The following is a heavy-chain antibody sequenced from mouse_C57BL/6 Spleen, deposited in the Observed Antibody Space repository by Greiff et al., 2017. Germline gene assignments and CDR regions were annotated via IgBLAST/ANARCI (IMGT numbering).Heavy chain of an antibody. CDR3: TRGDCISTVDV. V-gene: IGHV1-50*01. CDR1: GYTFTSYW. Sequence: QVQLQQPGAELVKPGASVKLSCKASGYTFTSYWMQWVKQRPGQGLEWIGEIDPSDSYTNYKQKFKGKATLTVDTSSSTAYMQLSSLTTEDSAVYDCTRGDCISTVDVWGKGTTGTVSS. CDR2: IDPSDSYT. J-gene: IGHJ1*03. D-gene: IGHD1-2*01.